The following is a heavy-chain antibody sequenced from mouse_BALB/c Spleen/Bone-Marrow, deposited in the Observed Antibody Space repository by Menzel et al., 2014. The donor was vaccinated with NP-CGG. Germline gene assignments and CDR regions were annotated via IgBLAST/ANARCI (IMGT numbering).Heavy chain of an antibody. J-gene: IGHJ2*01. V-gene: IGHV9-3-1*01. D-gene: IGHD1-1*01. CDR3: AIYYYGSSFDY. CDR2: INTYTGEP. CDR1: GYTFTNYG. Sequence: VQGVESGPELKKPGETVKISCKASGYTFTNYGMNWVKQAPGKGLKWMGWINTYTGEPTYADDFKGRFAFSLETSASTAYLQINNLKNEDTATYFCAIYYYGSSFDYWGQGTTLTVSS.